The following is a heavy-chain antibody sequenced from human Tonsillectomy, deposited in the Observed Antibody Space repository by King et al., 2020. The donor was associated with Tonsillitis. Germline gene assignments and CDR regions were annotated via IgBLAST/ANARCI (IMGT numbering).Heavy chain of an antibody. CDR2: IYYSGST. V-gene: IGHV4-61*01. CDR3: ARVFTLGISSRFDY. CDR1: GGSVSSGSYY. J-gene: IGHJ4*02. Sequence: VQLQESGPGLVKPSETLSLTCTVSGGSVSSGSYYWSWIRQPPGKGLEWIGYIYYSGSTNYNPSLKSRVTISLDTSKNQFSLRLSSVTAADTAVYYCARVFTLGISSRFDYWGQGTLVTVSS. D-gene: IGHD6-6*01.